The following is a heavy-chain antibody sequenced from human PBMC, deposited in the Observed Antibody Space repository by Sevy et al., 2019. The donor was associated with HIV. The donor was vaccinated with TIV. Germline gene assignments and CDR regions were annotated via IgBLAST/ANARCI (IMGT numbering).Heavy chain of an antibody. V-gene: IGHV3-7*01. CDR3: AHETFGRFES. CDR1: GFTFSANW. Sequence: GGSLRLSCAASGFTFSANWMNWVRQAPGKGLEWVANIKTDGSDKHYVDSVEGRLTISRDNDKNLLFLQMNSLRVEDTAVYYCAHETFGRFESWGQGTLVTVSS. CDR2: IKTDGSDK. J-gene: IGHJ4*02. D-gene: IGHD3-16*01.